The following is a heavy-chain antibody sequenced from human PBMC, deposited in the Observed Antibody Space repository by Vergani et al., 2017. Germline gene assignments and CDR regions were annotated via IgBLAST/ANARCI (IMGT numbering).Heavy chain of an antibody. J-gene: IGHJ4*02. CDR2: ISGSGGST. Sequence: EVQLLESGGGLVQPGGSLRLSCAASGFTFSSYAMSWVRQAPGKGLEWVSVISGSGGSTYYADSVKGRFTISRDNSKNTLYLQMNSLRAEDTAVYYCARGSCLGGSCYKPLFDYWGQGILVTVSS. V-gene: IGHV3-23*01. CDR3: ARGSCLGGSCYKPLFDY. D-gene: IGHD2-15*01. CDR1: GFTFSSYA.